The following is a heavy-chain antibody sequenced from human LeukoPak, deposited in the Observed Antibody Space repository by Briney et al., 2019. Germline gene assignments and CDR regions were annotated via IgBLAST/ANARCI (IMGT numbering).Heavy chain of an antibody. V-gene: IGHV3-7*05. Sequence: PGGSLRLSCAASGFTFSAYWMSWVRQTPGKGLEWVANIKADGSEKYYVDYVKGRFIISRDNAKNSLYVQMNSLRAEDTAVYYCARLPLTARRHFDFWGQGTQVTVSS. CDR2: IKADGSEK. CDR3: ARLPLTARRHFDF. D-gene: IGHD5-18*01. CDR1: GFTFSAYW. J-gene: IGHJ4*02.